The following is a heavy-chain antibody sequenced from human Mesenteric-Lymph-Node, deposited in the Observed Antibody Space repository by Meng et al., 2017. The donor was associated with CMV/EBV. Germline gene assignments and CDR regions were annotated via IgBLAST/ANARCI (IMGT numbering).Heavy chain of an antibody. CDR3: ARGSSYDILTGYFDY. J-gene: IGHJ4*02. V-gene: IGHV4-34*01. CDR2: INHSGST. Sequence: VPLHQWGAVLLKPSETLSVTCAFQGGSVSGYHWNWIRQSPEKGLEWIGEINHSGSTTYNPSFTSRIIISVDTSTNQISLNMSSVTAADTAVYYCARGSSYDILTGYFDYWGQGALVTVSS. D-gene: IGHD3-9*01. CDR1: GGSVSGYH.